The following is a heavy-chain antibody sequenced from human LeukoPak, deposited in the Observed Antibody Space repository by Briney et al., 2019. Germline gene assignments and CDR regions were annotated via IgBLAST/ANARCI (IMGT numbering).Heavy chain of an antibody. D-gene: IGHD3-10*01. J-gene: IGHJ6*03. Sequence: ASVKVSCKSSGYTFTGYYIHWVRQAPGQRLEWMGWINAGNGNTKYSQEFQGRVTITRDTSASTAYMELSSLRSEDMAVYYCAREVVRGVYYYMDVWGKGTTVTVSS. CDR3: AREVVRGVYYYMDV. V-gene: IGHV1-3*03. CDR2: INAGNGNT. CDR1: GYTFTGYY.